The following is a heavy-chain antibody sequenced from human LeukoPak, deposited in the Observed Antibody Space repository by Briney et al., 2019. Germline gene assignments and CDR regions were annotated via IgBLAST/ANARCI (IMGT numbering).Heavy chain of an antibody. CDR3: ARGPFYNILTGFRGRFLGFDS. V-gene: IGHV3-23*01. Sequence: GGSLRLSCAASGFTFSSYAMSWVRQAPGKGLEWVSAISGSGGSTYYADSVKGRFTISRDNSKNTLYLQMNSLRAEDTAVYYCARGPFYNILTGFRGRFLGFDSWGQGTLVTVSS. J-gene: IGHJ4*02. CDR1: GFTFSSYA. CDR2: ISGSGGST. D-gene: IGHD3-9*01.